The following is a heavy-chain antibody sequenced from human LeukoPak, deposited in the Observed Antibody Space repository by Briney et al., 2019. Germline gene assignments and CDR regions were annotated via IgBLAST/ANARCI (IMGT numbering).Heavy chain of an antibody. Sequence: ASVKVSCKASGYTFTGYYMHWVRQAPGQGLEWMGWINPNSGGTNYAQKFQGRVTMTRDTSISTAYMELSSLRSEDTAVYYCARGRRSVVGDWFDPWGQGTLVTVSS. CDR2: INPNSGGT. J-gene: IGHJ5*02. V-gene: IGHV1-2*02. CDR1: GYTFTGYY. D-gene: IGHD3-10*01. CDR3: ARGRRSVVGDWFDP.